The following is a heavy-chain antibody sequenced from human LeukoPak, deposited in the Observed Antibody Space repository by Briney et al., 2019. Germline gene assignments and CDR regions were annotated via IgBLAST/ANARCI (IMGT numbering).Heavy chain of an antibody. CDR2: IYYSGST. J-gene: IGHJ6*02. Sequence: SETLSLTCTVSGGSISSSSYYWGWIRQPPGKGLEWIGSIYYSGSTYYNPSLKSRVTISVDTSKNQFSLKLSSVTAADTAVYYCARDSQVVVAATDDYYYYGMDVWGQGTTVTVSS. CDR3: ARDSQVVVAATDDYYYYGMDV. CDR1: GGSISSSSYY. V-gene: IGHV4-39*07. D-gene: IGHD2-15*01.